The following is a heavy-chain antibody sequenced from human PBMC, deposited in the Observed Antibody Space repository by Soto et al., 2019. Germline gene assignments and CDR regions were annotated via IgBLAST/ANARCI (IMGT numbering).Heavy chain of an antibody. V-gene: IGHV4-30-2*06. D-gene: IGHD2-2*01. Sequence: TLSLTCSVSGVTMSYGGYSWSWIRQSPGKGLEWLGYISHLETTYYNPSFKSRLSLSIDRTRNQFSLSLSSMTAADTAVHYCARAVYCTTANCWDDFHYYNIDVWGQGTAVT. CDR1: GVTMSYGGYS. CDR3: ARAVYCTTANCWDDFHYYNIDV. CDR2: ISHLETT. J-gene: IGHJ6*02.